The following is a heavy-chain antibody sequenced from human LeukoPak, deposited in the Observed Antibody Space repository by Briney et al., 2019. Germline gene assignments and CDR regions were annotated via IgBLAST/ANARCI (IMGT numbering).Heavy chain of an antibody. D-gene: IGHD6-6*01. V-gene: IGHV3-30-3*01. CDR3: ATQLIAARPLDAFDI. CDR1: GFTFSSYA. Sequence: GGSLRLSCAASGFTFSSYAMHWVRQAPGKGLEWVAVISYDGSNKYYADSVKGRFTISRDNSKNTLYLQMNSLRAEDTAVYYCATQLIAARPLDAFDIWGQGTMVTVSS. J-gene: IGHJ3*02. CDR2: ISYDGSNK.